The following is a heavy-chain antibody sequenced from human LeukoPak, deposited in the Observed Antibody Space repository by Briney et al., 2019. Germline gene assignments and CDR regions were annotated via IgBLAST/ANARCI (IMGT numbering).Heavy chain of an antibody. D-gene: IGHD6-6*01. V-gene: IGHV4-31*03. CDR3: ARGTAARDLNWFDP. J-gene: IGHJ5*02. CDR1: GGSISSGGYY. Sequence: SETLSLTCTVSGGSISSGGYYWSWIRQHPGKGLEWIGYIYYSGSTYYNPSLKSRVTISVDTSKNQFSLKLSSVTAADTAVYYCARGTAARDLNWFDPWGQGTLVTVSS. CDR2: IYYSGST.